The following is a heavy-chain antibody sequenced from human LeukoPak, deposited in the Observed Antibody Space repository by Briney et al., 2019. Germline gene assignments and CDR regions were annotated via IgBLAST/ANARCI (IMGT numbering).Heavy chain of an antibody. CDR2: INTSGST. D-gene: IGHD5-18*01. Sequence: SETLSLTCTVSGGSISNYYWSWIRQPAGKGLEWIGRINTSGSTDYNPSLKSRVTMSVDTAKNQFSLNLSSLTAADTAVYYCARSRGTTLVTRFDYWGQGTLVTVPS. V-gene: IGHV4-4*07. CDR1: GGSISNYY. J-gene: IGHJ4*02. CDR3: ARSRGTTLVTRFDY.